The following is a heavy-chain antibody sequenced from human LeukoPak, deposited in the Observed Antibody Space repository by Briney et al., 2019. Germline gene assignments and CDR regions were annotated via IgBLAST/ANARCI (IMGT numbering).Heavy chain of an antibody. Sequence: PGGSLRLSCAASGFTVSSNYMSWVRQAPGKGLEWVSSISSSSSHIYYADSLKGRFTISRDNAKNSLYLQVNSLRAEDSAVYYCVRDPDLRRGYDGEGYWGQGTLVTVSS. D-gene: IGHD5-12*01. CDR1: GFTVSSNY. J-gene: IGHJ4*02. CDR2: ISSSSSHI. CDR3: VRDPDLRRGYDGEGY. V-gene: IGHV3-21*04.